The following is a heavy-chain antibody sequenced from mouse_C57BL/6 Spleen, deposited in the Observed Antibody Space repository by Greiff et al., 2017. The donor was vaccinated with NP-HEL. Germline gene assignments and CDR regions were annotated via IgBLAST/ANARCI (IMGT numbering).Heavy chain of an antibody. CDR2: IYPRSGNT. D-gene: IGHD3-2*02. CDR1: GYTFTSYG. J-gene: IGHJ3*01. V-gene: IGHV1-81*01. CDR3: ARQGDSSGYWFAY. Sequence: FQLQQSGAELARPGASVKLSCKASGYTFTSYGISWVKQRTGQGLEWIGEIYPRSGNTYYNEKFKGKATLTADKSSSTAYMELRSLTSEDAAVYFCARQGDSSGYWFAYWGQGTLVTVSA.